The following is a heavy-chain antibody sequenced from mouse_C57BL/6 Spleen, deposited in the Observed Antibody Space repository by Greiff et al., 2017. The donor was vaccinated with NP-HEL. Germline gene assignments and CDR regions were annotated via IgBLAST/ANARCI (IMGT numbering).Heavy chain of an antibody. CDR3: TRGGSSYEWYFDV. CDR1: GFTFSSYA. Sequence: EVKLVESGEGLVKPGGSLKLSCAASGFTFSSYAMSWVRQTPEKRLEWVAYLSSGGDYIYYADTVKGRFTISRDNARNTLYLQMSSLKSEDTAMYYCTRGGSSYEWYFDVWGSGTTVTVSS. V-gene: IGHV5-9-1*02. CDR2: LSSGGDYI. J-gene: IGHJ1*01. D-gene: IGHD1-1*01.